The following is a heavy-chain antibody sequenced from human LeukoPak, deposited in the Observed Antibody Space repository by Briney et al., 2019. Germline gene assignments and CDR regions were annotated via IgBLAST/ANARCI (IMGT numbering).Heavy chain of an antibody. V-gene: IGHV3-7*01. Sequence: GGSLRLSCAASGFTFSSYWMSWVRQAPGKGLEWVANIKQDGSEKYYVDSVKGRFTISRDNAKNSLYLQMNSLRAEDTAVYYCAKDFLYDSSGPDAFDIWGQGTMVTVSS. D-gene: IGHD3-22*01. CDR2: IKQDGSEK. J-gene: IGHJ3*02. CDR1: GFTFSSYW. CDR3: AKDFLYDSSGPDAFDI.